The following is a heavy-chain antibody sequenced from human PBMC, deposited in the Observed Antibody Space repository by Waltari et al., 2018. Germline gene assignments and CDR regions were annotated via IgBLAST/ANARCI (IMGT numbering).Heavy chain of an antibody. CDR3: VRDGDYYDSSGYYYYYGMDV. V-gene: IGHV3-7*01. CDR2: IKEDGSEK. Sequence: EVQLVESGGGLVHPGGSLRLSCAGSGFFFRNFWMGWVRQAPGKGLEWVANIKEDGSEKYYVDSVKGRFTISRDNAKKSLYLQMNSLRAEDTAVYYCVRDGDYYDSSGYYYYYGMDVWGQGTTVTVSS. D-gene: IGHD3-22*01. CDR1: GFFFRNFW. J-gene: IGHJ6*02.